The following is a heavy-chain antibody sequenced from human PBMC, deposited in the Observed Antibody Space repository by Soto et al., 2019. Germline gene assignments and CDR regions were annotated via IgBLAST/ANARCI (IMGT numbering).Heavy chain of an antibody. CDR1: GYTFTSYG. CDR3: ARDGSEYYYDSSGYYP. D-gene: IGHD3-22*01. J-gene: IGHJ5*02. Sequence: ASVKVSCKASGYTFTSYGISWVRQAPGQGLEWMGWISAYNGNTNYAQKLQGRVTMTTDTSTSTAYMELRSLRSDVTAVYYCARDGSEYYYDSSGYYPWGQGTLVTVSS. V-gene: IGHV1-18*01. CDR2: ISAYNGNT.